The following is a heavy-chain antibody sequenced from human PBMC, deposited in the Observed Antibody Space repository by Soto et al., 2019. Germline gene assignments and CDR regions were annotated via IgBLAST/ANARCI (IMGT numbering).Heavy chain of an antibody. D-gene: IGHD1-26*01. CDR3: ARDVGTDFRSYDAFDI. J-gene: IGHJ3*02. CDR2: MNPNSGNT. Sequence: QVQLVQSGAEVKKPGASVKVSCKASGYTFTSYDINWVRQATGQGLEWMGWMNPNSGNTGYAQKFQGRVTMTRNTSIRRAYMELSSLRSEDTAVYYCARDVGTDFRSYDAFDIWGQGTMVTVSS. V-gene: IGHV1-8*01. CDR1: GYTFTSYD.